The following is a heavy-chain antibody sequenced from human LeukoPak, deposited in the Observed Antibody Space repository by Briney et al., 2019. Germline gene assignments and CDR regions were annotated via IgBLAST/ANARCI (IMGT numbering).Heavy chain of an antibody. D-gene: IGHD1-26*01. J-gene: IGHJ4*02. CDR2: IRYDKSII. V-gene: IGHV3-30*02. CDR3: AKDEYASSGSYYPH. Sequence: GGSLRLSCAASGFTFSSYGMHWVRQAPGKGLEWVAFIRYDKSIIYYADSVKGRFTISGDNSKNTLYLQMNSLSAEDTAVYYCAKDEYASSGSYYPHWGQGTLVTVSS. CDR1: GFTFSSYG.